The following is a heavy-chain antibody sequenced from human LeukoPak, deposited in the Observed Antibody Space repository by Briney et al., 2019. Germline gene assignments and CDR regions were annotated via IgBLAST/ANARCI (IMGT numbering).Heavy chain of an antibody. Sequence: GGSLRLSCAASGVTFSSYEMNWVRQAPGKGLEWVSYSSSSGSTIYYADSVKGRFTISRDNAKNSLYLQMNSLRAEDTAVYYCARDRRYCSSISCSQNNWFDPWGQGTLVTVSS. CDR2: SSSSGSTI. CDR1: GVTFSSYE. J-gene: IGHJ5*02. D-gene: IGHD2-2*01. CDR3: ARDRRYCSSISCSQNNWFDP. V-gene: IGHV3-48*03.